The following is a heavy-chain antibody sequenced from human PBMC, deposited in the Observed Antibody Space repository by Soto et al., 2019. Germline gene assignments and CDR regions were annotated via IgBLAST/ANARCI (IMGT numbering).Heavy chain of an antibody. Sequence: SETLSLTCTVSGGSISGYYWSWIRQPPGKGLEWIGYIYYSGSTNYNPSLKSRVTISVDTSKNQFSLKLSSVTAADTAVYYCARVDYSNYVFAFDYWGQGTLVTVPQ. V-gene: IGHV4-59*01. CDR3: ARVDYSNYVFAFDY. D-gene: IGHD4-4*01. CDR2: IYYSGST. CDR1: GGSISGYY. J-gene: IGHJ4*02.